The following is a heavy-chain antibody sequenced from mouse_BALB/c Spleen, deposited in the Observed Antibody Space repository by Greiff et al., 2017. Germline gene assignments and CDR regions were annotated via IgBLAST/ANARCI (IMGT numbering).Heavy chain of an antibody. Sequence: QVQLKESGAELVRPGSSVKISCKASGYAFSSYWMNWVKQRPGQGLEWIGQIYPGDGDTNYNGKFKGKATLTADKSSSTAYMQLSSLTSEDSAVYFCARDITTATSDYWGQGTTLTVSS. J-gene: IGHJ2*01. D-gene: IGHD1-2*01. V-gene: IGHV1-80*01. CDR1: GYAFSSYW. CDR3: ARDITTATSDY. CDR2: IYPGDGDT.